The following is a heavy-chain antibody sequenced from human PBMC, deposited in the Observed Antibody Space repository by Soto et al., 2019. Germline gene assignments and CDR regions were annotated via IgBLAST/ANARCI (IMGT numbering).Heavy chain of an antibody. Sequence: SETLSLTCAVSGGSISSSSYYWGWIRQPPGKGLEWIGSIYYSGSTYYNPSLKSRVTMSVDTSKKQFSLKLSSVTAADTAVYYCARGDRGAFDLWGQGTMVTVSS. CDR1: GGSISSSSYY. J-gene: IGHJ3*01. CDR2: IYYSGST. CDR3: ARGDRGAFDL. D-gene: IGHD2-21*02. V-gene: IGHV4-39*01.